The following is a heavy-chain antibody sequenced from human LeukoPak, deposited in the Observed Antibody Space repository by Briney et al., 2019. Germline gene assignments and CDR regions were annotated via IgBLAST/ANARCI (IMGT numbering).Heavy chain of an antibody. CDR2: IYYSGST. CDR3: ARGYYDYVWGSLLAPPEFDY. D-gene: IGHD3-16*01. J-gene: IGHJ4*02. Sequence: SETLSLTCAVYGVSFSGYYWSWIRQPPGKGLEWIGYIYYSGSTNYNPSLKSRVTISVDTSKNQFSLKLSSVTAADTAVYYCARGYYDYVWGSLLAPPEFDYWGQGTLVTVSS. CDR1: GVSFSGYY. V-gene: IGHV4-59*01.